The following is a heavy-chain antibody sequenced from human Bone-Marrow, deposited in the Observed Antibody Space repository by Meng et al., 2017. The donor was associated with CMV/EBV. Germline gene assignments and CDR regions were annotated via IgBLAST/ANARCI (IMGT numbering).Heavy chain of an antibody. Sequence: GESLKISCAASRFTFSRFAMHWVRQAPGKGLEWVGVVSYDGSRKFQADSVKGRFTISKDNSKSMLYLQMDSLRAEDTAVYYCAIPRNSGSYGGFDWGQGTLVTVSS. CDR2: VSYDGSRK. D-gene: IGHD1-26*01. V-gene: IGHV3-30*04. J-gene: IGHJ4*02. CDR3: AIPRNSGSYGGFD. CDR1: RFTFSRFA.